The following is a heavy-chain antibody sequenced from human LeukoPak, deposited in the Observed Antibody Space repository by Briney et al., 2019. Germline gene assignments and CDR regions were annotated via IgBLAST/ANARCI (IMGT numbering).Heavy chain of an antibody. CDR2: ISAYNGNT. CDR3: ARDRASWSYDSSGYDLYYFDY. D-gene: IGHD3-22*01. V-gene: IGHV1-18*01. CDR1: GYSFTRYG. J-gene: IGHJ4*02. Sequence: ASVKVSCKASGYSFTRYGISWVRQAPGQGLEWMGLISAYNGNTNYAQKFQGRVTITTDESTSTAYMELSSLRSEDTAVYYCARDRASWSYDSSGYDLYYFDYWGQGTLVTVSS.